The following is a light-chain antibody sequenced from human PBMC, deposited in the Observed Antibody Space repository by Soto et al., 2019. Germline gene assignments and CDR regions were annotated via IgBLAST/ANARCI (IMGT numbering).Light chain of an antibody. CDR1: QGIGNS. Sequence: DIQMTQSPSSLSASVGDRVAITCRPSQGIGNSLAWYQQKPGTVPKLLIHSASTLQSGVPSRFSGSGSGTDFTLTISGLQPEDVATYYCQKYDSAPTFGPGTKVDIK. V-gene: IGKV1-27*01. CDR3: QKYDSAPT. CDR2: SAS. J-gene: IGKJ1*01.